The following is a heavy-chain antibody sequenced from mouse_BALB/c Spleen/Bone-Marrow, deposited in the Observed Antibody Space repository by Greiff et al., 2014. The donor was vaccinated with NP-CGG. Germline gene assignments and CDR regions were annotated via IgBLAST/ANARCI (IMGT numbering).Heavy chain of an antibody. J-gene: IGHJ4*01. CDR1: GYAFSSSW. CDR2: IYPGDGDT. CDR3: ARSAYYGSSYGAMDY. V-gene: IGHV1-82*01. Sequence: QVQLKESGPELVKPGASVKISCTGSGYAFSSSWMNWVKQRPGQGLEWIGRIYPGDGDTNSNGSFKGKATLTTDRSSNTAYMQLSSLTSVDSAVYFCARSAYYGSSYGAMDYWGQGTSVTVSS. D-gene: IGHD1-1*01.